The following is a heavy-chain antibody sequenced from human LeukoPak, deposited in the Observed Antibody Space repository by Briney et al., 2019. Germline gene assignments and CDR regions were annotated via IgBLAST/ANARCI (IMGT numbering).Heavy chain of an antibody. D-gene: IGHD3-10*01. CDR3: ARDRYYYGSGSYNYYYYGMDV. CDR2: IYYSGST. CDR1: GGSISSYY. Sequence: PSETLSLTCTVSGGSISSYYWSWIRQPPGKGLEWIGYIYYSGSTNDNPSLKSRVTISVDTSKNQFSLKLSSVTAADTAVYYCARDRYYYGSGSYNYYYYGMDVWGQGTTVTVSS. V-gene: IGHV4-59*12. J-gene: IGHJ6*02.